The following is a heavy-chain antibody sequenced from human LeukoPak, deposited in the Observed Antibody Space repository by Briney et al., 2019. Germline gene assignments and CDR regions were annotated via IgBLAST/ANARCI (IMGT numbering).Heavy chain of an antibody. CDR1: VFTVSSNY. CDR3: AKKGYYDGSGYYMYYFDH. Sequence: GGSLRLSCAASVFTVSSNYMSWVRQAPGKGLEWVSVIYSGGSTYYSDSVKGRFTISRDNSKNTLYLQMNSLRAEDTAVYYCAKKGYYDGSGYYMYYFDHWGQGTLVTVSS. V-gene: IGHV3-53*01. D-gene: IGHD3-22*01. J-gene: IGHJ4*02. CDR2: IYSGGST.